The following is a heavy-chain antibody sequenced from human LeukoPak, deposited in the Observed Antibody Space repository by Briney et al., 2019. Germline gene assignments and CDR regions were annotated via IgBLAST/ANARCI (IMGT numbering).Heavy chain of an antibody. D-gene: IGHD3-16*02. CDR3: ARRVGYDYVWGSYRFLDY. CDR1: GGSFSGYY. J-gene: IGHJ4*02. V-gene: IGHV4-34*01. Sequence: SATLSLTCAVYGGSFSGYYWSWIRQPPGKGLEWIGEINHSGSTNYNPSLKSRVTISVDTSKNQFSLKLSSVTAADTAVYYCARRVGYDYVWGSYRFLDYWGQGTLVTVSS. CDR2: INHSGST.